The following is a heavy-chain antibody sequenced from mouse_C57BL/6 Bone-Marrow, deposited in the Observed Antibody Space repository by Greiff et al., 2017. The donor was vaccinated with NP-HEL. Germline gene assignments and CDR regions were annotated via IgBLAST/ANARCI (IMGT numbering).Heavy chain of an antibody. J-gene: IGHJ4*01. Sequence: EVMLVESGPGLAKPSQTLSLTCSVTGYSITSDYWNWIRKFPGNRLEYMGYISYSGSTYYNPSLKSRISITRDTSKNQYYLQLNSVTTEDTATYYCARSPLWLRRNYYVWTTGVKEPQSPSPQ. CDR1: GYSITSDY. CDR3: ARSPLWLRRNYYVWTT. CDR2: ISYSGST. D-gene: IGHD2-2*01. V-gene: IGHV3-8*01.